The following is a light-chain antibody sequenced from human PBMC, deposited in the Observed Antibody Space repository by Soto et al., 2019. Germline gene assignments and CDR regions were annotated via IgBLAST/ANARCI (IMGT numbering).Light chain of an antibody. Sequence: EIVLTQSPATLSLSPGERATLSCRASQSVSSYLAWYQQKPGQALSLLIYGASSRATGIPDRFSGSGSGTEFTLTISRLEPEDFAVYYCQQYGSSPGTFGQGTMV. CDR3: QQYGSSPGT. CDR2: GAS. V-gene: IGKV3-20*01. CDR1: QSVSSY. J-gene: IGKJ1*01.